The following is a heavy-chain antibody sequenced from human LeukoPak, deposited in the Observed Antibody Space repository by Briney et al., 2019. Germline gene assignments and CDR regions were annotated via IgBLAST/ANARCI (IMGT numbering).Heavy chain of an antibody. CDR1: GGTFSSYA. J-gene: IGHJ4*02. Sequence: SVKVSCKAPGGTFSSYAISWVRQAPGQGLEWMGGIIPIFGTANYAQKFQGRVTITADKSTSTAYMELSSLRSEDTAVYYCARDYDILTGYYDYWGQGTLVTVSS. CDR3: ARDYDILTGYYDY. D-gene: IGHD3-9*01. V-gene: IGHV1-69*06. CDR2: IIPIFGTA.